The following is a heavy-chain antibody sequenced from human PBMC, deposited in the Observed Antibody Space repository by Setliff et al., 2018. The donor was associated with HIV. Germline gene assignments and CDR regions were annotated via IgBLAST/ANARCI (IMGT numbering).Heavy chain of an antibody. CDR2: ISAYNGNP. D-gene: IGHD6-6*01. Sequence: GASVKVSCKASGYTFTNYGYGIAWVRQAPGQGLEWMGWISAYNGNPGYAQRFQGSVTMTRDTSTSTVYMELSSLRSEDTAVYYCARDPAPSSSASYFQHWGQGTPVTSPQ. CDR1: GYTFTNYGYG. CDR3: ARDPAPSSSASYFQH. V-gene: IGHV1-18*01. J-gene: IGHJ1*01.